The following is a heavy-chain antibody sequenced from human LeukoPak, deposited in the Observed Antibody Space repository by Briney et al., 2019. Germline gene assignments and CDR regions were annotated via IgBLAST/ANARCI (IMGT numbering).Heavy chain of an antibody. Sequence: SETLSLTCTVSGGSISSHYWSWIRQPPGKGLEWIGYIYYSGSTNYNPSLKSRVTISVDTSKNRFSLKLSSVTAADTAVYYCARETVTTTFGGWFDPWGQGTLVTVSS. D-gene: IGHD1-7*01. CDR2: IYYSGST. CDR3: ARETVTTTFGGWFDP. CDR1: GGSISSHY. V-gene: IGHV4-59*11. J-gene: IGHJ5*02.